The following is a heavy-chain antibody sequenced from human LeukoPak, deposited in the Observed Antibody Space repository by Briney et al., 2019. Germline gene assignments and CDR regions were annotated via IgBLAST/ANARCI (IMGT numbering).Heavy chain of an antibody. CDR3: ASGGIYYGAAFDF. CDR1: GFTLSSYE. CDR2: IDYSGGST. D-gene: IGHD1-26*01. Sequence: GGSLRLSCTASGFTLSSYEMSWIRQAPGKGLEWVSSIDYSGGSTHYADSVMGRFTISRDNSKNTLYLQLNSLSADDTAVYYCASGGIYYGAAFDFWGQGSLVTVSA. V-gene: IGHV3-23*01. J-gene: IGHJ4*02.